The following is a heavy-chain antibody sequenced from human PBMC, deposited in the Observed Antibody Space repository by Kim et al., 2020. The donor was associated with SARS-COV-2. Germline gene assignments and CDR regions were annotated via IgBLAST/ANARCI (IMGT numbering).Heavy chain of an antibody. CDR1: GFTFISSA. J-gene: IGHJ2*01. V-gene: IGHV3-64D*09. CDR2: IWCYGPGT. Sequence: GGSLRLSCSASGFTFISSAIHWVRQAPGKGLEYVSAIWCYGPGTYYADSVKGRFTISRDNSKNTVYLQMSGLRPEDTAVYFCVKDREDTSSLDRRYLDLWGGGTLVTLS. CDR3: VKDREDTSSLDRRYLDL. D-gene: IGHD2-15*01.